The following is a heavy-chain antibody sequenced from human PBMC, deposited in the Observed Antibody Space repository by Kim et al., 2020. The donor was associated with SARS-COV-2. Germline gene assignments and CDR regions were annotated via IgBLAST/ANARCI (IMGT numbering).Heavy chain of an antibody. CDR3: AKNSGTYGSGWFDP. CDR1: GFTFSNYW. Sequence: GGSLRLSCAGSGFTFSNYWMSWVRQAPGKGLEWVANIKQDGSEKNYVDSVKGRFTISRDNAKNSLYLQMNSLRVEDTAVYYCAKNSGTYGSGWFDPWGQG. V-gene: IGHV3-7*01. D-gene: IGHD1-26*01. J-gene: IGHJ5*02. CDR2: IKQDGSEK.